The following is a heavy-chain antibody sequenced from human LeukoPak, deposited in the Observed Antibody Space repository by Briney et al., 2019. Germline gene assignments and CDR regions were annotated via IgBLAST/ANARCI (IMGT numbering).Heavy chain of an antibody. Sequence: SVKVSCKASGGTFSSYAISWVRQAPGQGLEWMGRIIPIFGTANYAQKFQGRVTITTDESTSTAYMELSSLRSEDTAVYYCARDLLWFGEFVGWFDPWGQGTLVTVSS. CDR1: GGTFSSYA. V-gene: IGHV1-69*05. CDR3: ARDLLWFGEFVGWFDP. CDR2: IIPIFGTA. D-gene: IGHD3-10*01. J-gene: IGHJ5*02.